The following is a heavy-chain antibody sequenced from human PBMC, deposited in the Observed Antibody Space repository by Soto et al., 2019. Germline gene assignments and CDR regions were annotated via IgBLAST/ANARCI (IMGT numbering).Heavy chain of an antibody. CDR3: ARARMVRGIIYYYGMDV. J-gene: IGHJ6*02. CDR2: IYYSGST. V-gene: IGHV4-31*03. CDR1: GGSISSDGNY. Sequence: QVQLQESGPGLVKSSQTLSLTCTVSGGSISSDGNYWSWIRQHPGKGLEWIGCIYYSGSTYYNPSIKCRVTISVDTSKNQFSLKLNSVTAADTAVYYCARARMVRGIIYYYGMDVWGQGTTVTVSS. D-gene: IGHD3-10*01.